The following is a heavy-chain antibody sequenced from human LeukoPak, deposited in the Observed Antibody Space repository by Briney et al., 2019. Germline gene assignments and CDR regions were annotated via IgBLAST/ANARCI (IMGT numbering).Heavy chain of an antibody. V-gene: IGHV3-30-3*01. CDR2: ISYDGSNK. CDR3: AREALRFLTNHYFDY. CDR1: GFTFRSYA. D-gene: IGHD3-3*01. Sequence: PGGSLRLSCAASGFTFRSYAMHWVRQAPGKGLEWVAVISYDGSNKYYADSVKGRFTISRDNSKNTLYLQMNSLRAEDTAVYYCAREALRFLTNHYFDYWGQGALVTVSS. J-gene: IGHJ4*02.